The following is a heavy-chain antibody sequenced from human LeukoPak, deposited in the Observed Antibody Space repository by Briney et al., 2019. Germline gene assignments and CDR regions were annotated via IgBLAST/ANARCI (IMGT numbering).Heavy chain of an antibody. CDR1: GFTFSDYY. V-gene: IGHV3-11*01. Sequence: GGLLTLSCAASGFTFSDYYMSWIRHAPGKGLEWVSYISSSGSNIYYADSVKGRFTISRDNAKNSLYVQMNSLRAEDTAVYYCARWAWENVDTAYAFDIWGQGTMVTVS. D-gene: IGHD5-18*01. J-gene: IGHJ3*02. CDR2: ISSSGSNI. CDR3: ARWAWENVDTAYAFDI.